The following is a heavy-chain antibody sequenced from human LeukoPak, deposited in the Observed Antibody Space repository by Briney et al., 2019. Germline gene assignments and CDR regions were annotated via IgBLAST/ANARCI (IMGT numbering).Heavy chain of an antibody. CDR3: ARLGDLEYSSSVFDY. CDR2: IYYSGST. V-gene: IGHV4-39*01. Sequence: SETLSLTCTVSGGSISSSSYYWGWIRQPPGKGLEWIGSIYYSGSTYYNPSLKSRVTISVDTSKNQFSLKLSSVTAADTAVYYCARLGDLEYSSSVFDYWGQGTLVTVSS. CDR1: GGSISSSSYY. J-gene: IGHJ4*02. D-gene: IGHD6-6*01.